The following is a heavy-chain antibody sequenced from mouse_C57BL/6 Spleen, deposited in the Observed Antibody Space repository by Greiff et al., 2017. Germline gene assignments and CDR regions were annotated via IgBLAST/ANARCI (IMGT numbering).Heavy chain of an antibody. J-gene: IGHJ3*01. V-gene: IGHV1-54*01. CDR1: GYAFTNYL. CDR2: INPGSGGT. D-gene: IGHD1-1*01. CDR3: ARAYYYGSSSGWFAY. Sequence: QVQLQQSGAELVRPGTSVKVSCKASGYAFTNYLIEWVKQRPGQGLEWIGVINPGSGGTNYNEKFKGKATLTADKSSSTAYMQLSSLTSEDSAVYFCARAYYYGSSSGWFAYWGQGTLVTVSA.